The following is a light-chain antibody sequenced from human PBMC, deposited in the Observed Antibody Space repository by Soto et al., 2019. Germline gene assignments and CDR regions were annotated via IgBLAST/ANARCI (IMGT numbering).Light chain of an antibody. V-gene: IGLV2-14*01. CDR3: SSFTSSSTLVV. J-gene: IGLJ1*01. Sequence: QSALTQPASVSGSPGQSITISCTGTSIDVGGYNYVSWYQQHPDRAPKIMIYEVSNRPSGVSNRFSGSKSGNTASLTISGLQAEDEADYYCSSFTSSSTLVVFGTGTKLTVL. CDR1: SIDVGGYNY. CDR2: EVS.